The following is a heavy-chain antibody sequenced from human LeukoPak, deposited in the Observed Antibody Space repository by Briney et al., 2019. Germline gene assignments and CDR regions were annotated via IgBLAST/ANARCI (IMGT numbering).Heavy chain of an antibody. V-gene: IGHV4-31*03. CDR3: ARGFTMVLQPYYFDY. CDR2: IYYSGST. Sequence: PSQTLSLTCTVSGGSISSGGYYWSWIRQHPGKGLEWIGYIYYSGSTYYNPSLKSRVTISVDTSKNQFSLKLSSVTAADTAVYYCARGFTMVLQPYYFDYWGQGTLVTVSS. D-gene: IGHD3-10*01. CDR1: GGSISSGGYY. J-gene: IGHJ4*02.